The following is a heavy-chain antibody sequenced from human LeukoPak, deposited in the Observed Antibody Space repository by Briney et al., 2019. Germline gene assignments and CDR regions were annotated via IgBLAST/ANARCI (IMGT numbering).Heavy chain of an antibody. CDR1: GFTFSSYG. CDR2: ISYDGSNK. CDR3: AKEEAHGYCSSSSCYKAGYYFDY. V-gene: IGHV3-30*18. J-gene: IGHJ4*02. Sequence: GGSLRLSCAASGFTFSSYGMHWVRQAPGKGLEWVAVISYDGSNKYYADFVKGRFTISRDNSKNTLYLQMNSLRAEDTAVYYCAKEEAHGYCSSSSCYKAGYYFDYWGQGTLVTVSS. D-gene: IGHD2-2*02.